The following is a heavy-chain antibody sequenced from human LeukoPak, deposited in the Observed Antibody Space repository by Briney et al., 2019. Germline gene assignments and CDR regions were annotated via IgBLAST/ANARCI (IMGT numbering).Heavy chain of an antibody. CDR2: IYYSGST. D-gene: IGHD4-23*01. CDR1: GGSISSYY. Sequence: SETLSLTCTVSGGSISSYYWSWIRQPPGKGLEWIGYIYYSGSTNYNPSLKSRVTISVDTSKNQFSLKLSSVTAADTAVYYCARLEYRGGKYHFDYWGQGTLVTVSS. V-gene: IGHV4-59*08. J-gene: IGHJ4*02. CDR3: ARLEYRGGKYHFDY.